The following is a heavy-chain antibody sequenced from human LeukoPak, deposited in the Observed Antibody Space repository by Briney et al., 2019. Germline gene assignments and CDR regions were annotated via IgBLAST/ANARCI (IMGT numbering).Heavy chain of an antibody. CDR3: TRDRYYYDSRLDLFDY. J-gene: IGHJ4*02. Sequence: GGSLRLSCAASGFTFSSYGMSWVRQAPGKGLEWVSSISSSSSYIYYADSVKGRFTISRDNAKNSLYLQMNSLRAEDTAVYYCTRDRYYYDSRLDLFDYWGQGTLVTVSS. CDR2: ISSSSSYI. CDR1: GFTFSSYG. D-gene: IGHD3-22*01. V-gene: IGHV3-21*01.